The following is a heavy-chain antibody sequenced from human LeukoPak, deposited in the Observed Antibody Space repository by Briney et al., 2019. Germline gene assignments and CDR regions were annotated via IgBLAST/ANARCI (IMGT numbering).Heavy chain of an antibody. CDR2: INRNGGST. D-gene: IGHD2-8*01. CDR1: GFTFDDYG. CDR3: ARGFRNGPFDC. J-gene: IGHJ4*02. V-gene: IGHV3-20*04. Sequence: GGSLRLSCEASGFTFDDYGMSWVRQPPGKGLEWVSGINRNGGSTDYADPVKGRFTISRDNATNSHFLQMNSLRVEDTALYYCARGFRNGPFDCWGQGTLVTVSS.